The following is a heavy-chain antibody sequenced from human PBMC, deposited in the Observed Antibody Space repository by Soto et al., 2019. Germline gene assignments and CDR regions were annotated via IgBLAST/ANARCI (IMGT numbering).Heavy chain of an antibody. CDR2: INHSGST. CDR1: GGSFSGYY. D-gene: IGHD4-17*01. V-gene: IGHV4-34*01. J-gene: IGHJ4*02. CDR3: ARVEGYGDYRLEY. Sequence: QVQLQQWGAGLLKPSETLSLTCAVYGGSFSGYYWSWIRQHPGKGLEWIGEINHSGSTNYTPSLKSRVTISVDTSKNPCSLTLSSVTAADTAVYYCARVEGYGDYRLEYWGQGTLVTVSS.